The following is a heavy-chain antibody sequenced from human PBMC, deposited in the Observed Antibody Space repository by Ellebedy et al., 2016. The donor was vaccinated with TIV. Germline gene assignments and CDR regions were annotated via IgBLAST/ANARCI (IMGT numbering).Heavy chain of an antibody. CDR1: GFTVSFNY. Sequence: PGGSLRLSCAASGFTVSFNYMSWVRQAPGKGLEWVSAIGGSGDGTYYADSVKGRFTISRDNSKNTLYLQMNSLRAEDTAVYYCAKDDDVSVRIRFDPWGQGTLVTVSS. V-gene: IGHV3-23*01. CDR2: IGGSGDGT. D-gene: IGHD3-16*01. J-gene: IGHJ5*02. CDR3: AKDDDVSVRIRFDP.